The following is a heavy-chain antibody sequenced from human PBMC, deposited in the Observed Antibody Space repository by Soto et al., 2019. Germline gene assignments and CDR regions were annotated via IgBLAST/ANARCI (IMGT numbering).Heavy chain of an antibody. CDR3: ARIQGSYLYYYYGMDV. V-gene: IGHV1-18*01. CDR1: GYTFTSYG. Sequence: EASVKVSCKASGYTFTSYGISWARQAPGQGLEWMGWISAYNGNTNYAQKLQGRVTMTTDTSTSTDYMELRSLRSDDTAVYYCARIQGSYLYYYYGMDVWGQGTTVTVSS. D-gene: IGHD1-26*01. CDR2: ISAYNGNT. J-gene: IGHJ6*02.